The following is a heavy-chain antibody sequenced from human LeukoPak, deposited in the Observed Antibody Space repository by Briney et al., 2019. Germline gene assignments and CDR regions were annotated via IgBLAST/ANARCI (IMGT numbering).Heavy chain of an antibody. V-gene: IGHV3-30*18. CDR1: GFTFSSYG. CDR3: AKGFYYGSGSYRYFDY. CDR2: ISYDGSNE. Sequence: GGSLRLSCAASGFTFSSYGMHWVRQAPGKGLEWVAVISYDGSNEYYADSVKGRFTISRDNSKNTLYLQMNSLRAEDTAVYYCAKGFYYGSGSYRYFDYWGQGTLVTVSS. D-gene: IGHD3-10*01. J-gene: IGHJ4*02.